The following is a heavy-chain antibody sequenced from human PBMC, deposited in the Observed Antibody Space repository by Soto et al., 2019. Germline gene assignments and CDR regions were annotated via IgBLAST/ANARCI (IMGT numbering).Heavy chain of an antibody. CDR3: ARDLWPLDY. V-gene: IGHV3-11*01. CDR2: ISNSGSTI. Sequence: RRLSCAASGFTFSDYYMSWIRQAPGKGLEWVSYISNSGSTIYFADSVKGRFTISRDNAKNSLYLQMRSLRAEDTAVYYCARDLWPLDYWGQGTLVTSPQ. CDR1: GFTFSDYY. D-gene: IGHD3-10*01. J-gene: IGHJ4*02.